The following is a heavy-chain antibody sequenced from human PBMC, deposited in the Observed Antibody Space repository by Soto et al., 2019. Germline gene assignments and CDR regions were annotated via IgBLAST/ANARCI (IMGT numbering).Heavy chain of an antibody. Sequence: SETLSLTCTVSGGSIRDYYWGWIRQSPGKGLEWIGYIYYTGTTKYNPSLRSRVTISVDSSKNQFSLKLDSVTAADTAVYYCARLGGYYQAFDSWGQGTLVTVSS. J-gene: IGHJ4*02. V-gene: IGHV4-59*08. CDR1: GGSIRDYY. D-gene: IGHD3-22*01. CDR3: ARLGGYYQAFDS. CDR2: IYYTGTT.